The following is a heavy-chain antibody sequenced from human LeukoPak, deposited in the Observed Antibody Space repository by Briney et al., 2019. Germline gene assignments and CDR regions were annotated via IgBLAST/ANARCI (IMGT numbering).Heavy chain of an antibody. D-gene: IGHD1-7*01. CDR3: VRDETWNFGLSWYDGYDI. Sequence: PGGSVRLSCAASGFTLNTYWMSWVRQAPGKGLEWLSYITSDSSSIFYADAVKGRFTISRDNAKNSLYLQMNSLRVEDTAVYYCVRDETWNFGLSWYDGYDIWGQGTMVTVSS. J-gene: IGHJ3*02. V-gene: IGHV3-48*04. CDR1: GFTLNTYW. CDR2: ITSDSSSI.